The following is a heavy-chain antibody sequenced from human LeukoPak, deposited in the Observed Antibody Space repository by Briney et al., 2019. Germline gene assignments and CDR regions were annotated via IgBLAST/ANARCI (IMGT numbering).Heavy chain of an antibody. CDR1: GFTVGSNY. Sequence: GGSLRLSCAASGFTVGSNYMSWVRQAPGKGLEWVSVIYSGGSTYYADSVKGRFTISRDNSKNTLYLQMNSLRAEDTAVYYCAREFSYPPGDYWGQGTLVTVSS. J-gene: IGHJ4*02. CDR2: IYSGGST. V-gene: IGHV3-66*01. CDR3: AREFSYPPGDY.